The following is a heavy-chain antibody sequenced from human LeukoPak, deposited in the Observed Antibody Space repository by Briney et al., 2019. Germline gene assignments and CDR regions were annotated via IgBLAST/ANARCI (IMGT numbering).Heavy chain of an antibody. D-gene: IGHD2-2*01. CDR2: INPNSGGT. CDR3: ARFLGGLACTSCEGGFDY. Sequence: ASVKVSCKASGYTFTGYYMHWVRQAPGQGLEWMGWINPNSGGTNYAQKFQGRVTMTRDTSISTAYMELCRLRSDDTAVYYCARFLGGLACTSCEGGFDYWGQGTLVTVSS. CDR1: GYTFTGYY. V-gene: IGHV1-2*02. J-gene: IGHJ4*02.